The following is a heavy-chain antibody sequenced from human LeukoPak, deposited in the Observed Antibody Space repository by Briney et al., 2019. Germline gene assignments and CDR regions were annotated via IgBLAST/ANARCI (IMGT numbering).Heavy chain of an antibody. CDR1: GYTFTGYY. CDR3: ARVSATVADTSGLYGMDV. J-gene: IGHJ6*02. V-gene: IGHV1-2*02. Sequence: GASVKVSCKASGYTFTGYYMHWVRQAPGQGLEWMGWINPNSGGTNYAQKFQGRVTMTRDTSISTAYMELSRLRSDDTAVYYCARVSATVADTSGLYGMDVWGQGTTVTVSS. CDR2: INPNSGGT. D-gene: IGHD6-19*01.